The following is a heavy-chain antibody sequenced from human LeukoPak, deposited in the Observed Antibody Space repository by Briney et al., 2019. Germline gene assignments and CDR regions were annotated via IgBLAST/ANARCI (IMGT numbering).Heavy chain of an antibody. Sequence: ASVKVSCKASGGTFSSYAISWVRQAPGQGLEWMGRINPNSGGTNYAQKFQGRVTMTRDTSISTAYMELSRLRSDDTAVYYCARETDCSSTSCYVVGCDPWGQGTLVTVSS. CDR2: INPNSGGT. V-gene: IGHV1-2*06. J-gene: IGHJ5*02. CDR1: GGTFSSYA. D-gene: IGHD2-2*01. CDR3: ARETDCSSTSCYVVGCDP.